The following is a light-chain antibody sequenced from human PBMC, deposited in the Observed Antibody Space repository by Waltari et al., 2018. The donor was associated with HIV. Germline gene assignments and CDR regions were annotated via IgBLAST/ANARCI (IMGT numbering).Light chain of an antibody. CDR1: ALPKKY. CDR3: YSTDSSTIHGV. CDR2: EDN. V-gene: IGLV3-10*01. J-gene: IGLJ3*02. Sequence: SYDLTQPPSVSVSPGQTARNTCSGDALPKKYAYWYQQKSGQAPVLVIYEDNKRPSGIPERFSGSRSGTMATLTISGAQVEDEADFYCYSTDSSTIHGVFGGGTKLTVL.